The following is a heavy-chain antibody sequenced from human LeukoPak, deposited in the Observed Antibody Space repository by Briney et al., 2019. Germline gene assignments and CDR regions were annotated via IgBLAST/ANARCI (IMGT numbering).Heavy chain of an antibody. J-gene: IGHJ4*02. CDR1: GGSISSSSYY. CDR2: IYYSGST. CDR3: ASSYYDFWSGHYYFDY. Sequence: SETLSLTCTVSGGSISSSSYYWGWIRQPPGKGLEWIGSIYYSGSTYYNPSLKSRVTISVDTSKNQFSLKLSSVTAADTAVYYCASSYYDFWSGHYYFDYWGQGTLVTVSS. V-gene: IGHV4-39*07. D-gene: IGHD3-3*01.